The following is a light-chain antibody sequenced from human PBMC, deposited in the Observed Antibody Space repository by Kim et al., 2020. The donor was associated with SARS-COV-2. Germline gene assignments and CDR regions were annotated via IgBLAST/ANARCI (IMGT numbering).Light chain of an antibody. J-gene: IGLJ3*02. CDR3: QTYDSSNGV. CDR2: GDN. CDR1: SGGTASNY. V-gene: IGLV6-57*02. Sequence: GMTVTTSCTGSSGGTASNYVQWYQQRPSSAPTPVIYGDNQSPSQVPDRYSGSIDRSASSASLTISGLKSEEEADYFCQTYDSSNGVFGGGTQLTVL.